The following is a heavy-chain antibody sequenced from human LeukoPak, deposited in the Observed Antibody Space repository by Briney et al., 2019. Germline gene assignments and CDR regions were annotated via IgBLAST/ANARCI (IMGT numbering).Heavy chain of an antibody. J-gene: IGHJ3*02. D-gene: IGHD2-15*01. CDR2: IQYDGSIK. Sequence: GGSLRLSCAASGFTFSSYAMHWVRQAPGKGLEWVAFIQYDGSIKHYADSAKGRFTISRDNSKNTLYLQMNNLRPEDTAVYYYAKEGGSPNDAFDIWGQGTMVTVSS. CDR3: AKEGGSPNDAFDI. V-gene: IGHV3-30*02. CDR1: GFTFSSYA.